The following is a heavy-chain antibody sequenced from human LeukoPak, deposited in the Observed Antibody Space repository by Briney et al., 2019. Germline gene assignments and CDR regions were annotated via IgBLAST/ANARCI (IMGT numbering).Heavy chain of an antibody. CDR1: GGSISSYY. V-gene: IGHV4-59*01. Sequence: SETLSLTCTVSGGSISSYYWSWIRQPPGKGLKWIGYIYYSGSTNYNPSLKSRVTVSVDTSKNQFSLKLSSVTAADTAVYYCARGGPWFGELRGYFDYWGQGTLVTVSS. J-gene: IGHJ4*02. D-gene: IGHD3-10*01. CDR3: ARGGPWFGELRGYFDY. CDR2: IYYSGST.